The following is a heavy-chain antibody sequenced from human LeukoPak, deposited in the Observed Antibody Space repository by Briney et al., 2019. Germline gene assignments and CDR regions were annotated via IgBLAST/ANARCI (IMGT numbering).Heavy chain of an antibody. CDR3: ARGVEMATILDY. CDR2: IYYSGST. CDR1: GGSISSGGYY. Sequence: SETLSLTCTVSGGSISSGGYYWSWIRQHPGKGLEWIGYIYYSGSTYYNPSLKSRVTISVDRSKNQFSLKLSSVTAADTAVYYCARGVEMATILDYWGQGTLVTVSS. V-gene: IGHV4-31*03. D-gene: IGHD5-24*01. J-gene: IGHJ4*02.